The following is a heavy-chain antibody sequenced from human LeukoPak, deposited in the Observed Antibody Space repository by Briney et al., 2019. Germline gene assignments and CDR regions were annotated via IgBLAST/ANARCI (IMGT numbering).Heavy chain of an antibody. J-gene: IGHJ4*02. CDR2: IYAGGRS. V-gene: IGHV4-61*02. D-gene: IGHD1-26*01. CDR1: NVSISSGSHY. Sequence: SETLSLTCTVSNVSISSGSHYWNWIRQPAGKGLEWIGRIYAGGRSNYNPSLRSRVTISVDTSKNQFSLRLSSVTATDTAVYYCARGWATYGVEGAIGYDYWGQGTLVTVSS. CDR3: ARGWATYGVEGAIGYDY.